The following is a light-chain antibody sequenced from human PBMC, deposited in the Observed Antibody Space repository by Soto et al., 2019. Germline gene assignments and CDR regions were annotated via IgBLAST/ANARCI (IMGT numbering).Light chain of an antibody. Sequence: QSVLTQPASVSGSPGQSITISCTGTSSDVGGYNSVSWYQQHPGKAPKLMIYNVSNRPSGISDRFSGSRSGNTASLTISGLQDEDEAHYYCSSYTSSSTYVFGTGTRSPS. CDR3: SSYTSSSTYV. J-gene: IGLJ1*01. CDR1: SSDVGGYNS. CDR2: NVS. V-gene: IGLV2-14*03.